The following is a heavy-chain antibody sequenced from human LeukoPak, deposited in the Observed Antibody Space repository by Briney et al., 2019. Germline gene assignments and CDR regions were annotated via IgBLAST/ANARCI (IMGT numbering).Heavy chain of an antibody. V-gene: IGHV4-39*07. CDR1: GGSISSSSYS. D-gene: IGHD4-23*01. CDR2: IYYSGST. Sequence: KASETLSLTCTVSGGSISSSSYSWGWIRQPPGKGLEWIGSIYYSGSTYYNPSLKSRVTISVDTSKNQFSLKLSSVTAADTVVYYCARRSRYGGNSRHWYFDLWGRGTLVTVSS. J-gene: IGHJ2*01. CDR3: ARRSRYGGNSRHWYFDL.